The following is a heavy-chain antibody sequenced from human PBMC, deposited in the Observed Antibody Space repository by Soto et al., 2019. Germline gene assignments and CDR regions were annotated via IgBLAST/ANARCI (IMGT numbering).Heavy chain of an antibody. CDR3: VRDRYHFNL. CDR2: IYYDGST. D-gene: IGHD2-2*01. V-gene: IGHV4-59*01. J-gene: IGHJ1*01. Sequence: SETLSLTCTVSGGSISTYYWSWIRQPPGKGLEWIGYIYYDGSTSYNPSLRSRVTISVDTSKNQFSLILSSVTSADTAVYYCVRDRYHFNLWGQGTLVTVSS. CDR1: GGSISTYY.